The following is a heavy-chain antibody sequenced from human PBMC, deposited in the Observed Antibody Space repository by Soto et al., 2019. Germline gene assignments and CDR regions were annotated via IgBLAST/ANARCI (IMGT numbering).Heavy chain of an antibody. CDR3: ARLGRQQPRSAFDY. D-gene: IGHD6-13*01. V-gene: IGHV4-39*01. J-gene: IGHJ4*02. Sequence: SLTGTVSGGSISSSSSYWGWIRQPPGKGLEWIGSIYYSGSTYYNPSLKSRVTISVDTSKNQFSLKLSSVTAADTAVYYCARLGRQQPRSAFDYWGQGTLVNVSS. CDR2: IYYSGST. CDR1: GGSISSSSSY.